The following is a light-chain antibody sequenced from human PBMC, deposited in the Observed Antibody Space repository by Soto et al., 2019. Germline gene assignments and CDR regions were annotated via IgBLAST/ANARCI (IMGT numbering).Light chain of an antibody. CDR2: SNN. CDR1: SSNIGSNT. Sequence: QSVLTQPPSASGTPGQRVTISCSGSSSNIGSNTVNWYQQLPGTAPKLFIYSNNQRPSGVPDRFSGSKSGTSASLAISGLQSEDEADYYCAAWDDSLNGRYVFGTGTKVTV. V-gene: IGLV1-44*01. J-gene: IGLJ1*01. CDR3: AAWDDSLNGRYV.